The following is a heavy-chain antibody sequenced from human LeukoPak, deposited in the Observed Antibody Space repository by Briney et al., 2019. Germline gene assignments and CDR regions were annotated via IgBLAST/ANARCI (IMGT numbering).Heavy chain of an antibody. CDR2: IYHSGST. CDR3: ARGSAMGYYDSSGYWFDY. D-gene: IGHD3-22*01. CDR1: GYSISSGYY. Sequence: PSETLSLTCTVSGYSISSGYYWGWIRQPPGKGLEWIGSIYHSGSTYYNPSLKSRVTMSVDTSKNQFSLKLSSVTAADTAVYYCARGSAMGYYDSSGYWFDYWGQGTLVTVSS. J-gene: IGHJ4*02. V-gene: IGHV4-38-2*02.